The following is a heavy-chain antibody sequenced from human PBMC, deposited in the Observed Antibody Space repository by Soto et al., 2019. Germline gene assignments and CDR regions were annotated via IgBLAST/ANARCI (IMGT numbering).Heavy chain of an antibody. CDR2: IRASGSST. CDR3: AKGNTEMG. D-gene: IGHD1-26*01. V-gene: IGHV3-23*01. J-gene: IGHJ4*02. Sequence: EVRLLESGGGLVQPGGSLRLSCVASGFTFSLYDMNWVRQAPGKGLEWVSSIRASGSSTYYADTVKGRFTISRDNSKNTLFLQMNTLRAEDTATYYCAKGNTEMGGGRGTLVTVSS. CDR1: GFTFSLYD.